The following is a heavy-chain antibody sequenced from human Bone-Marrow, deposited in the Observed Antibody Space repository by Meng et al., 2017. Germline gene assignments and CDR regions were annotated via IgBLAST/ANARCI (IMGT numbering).Heavy chain of an antibody. Sequence: QGQLGQSGPEVKKPGASVKLSCKPSGYTFAAYWIHWLRQAPGQGLEWMGGIIPIFGTANYAQKFQGRVTITADESTSTAYMELSSLRSEDTAVYYCARGVKGFGELLGWYFDLWGRGTLVTVSS. D-gene: IGHD3-10*01. J-gene: IGHJ2*01. CDR3: ARGVKGFGELLGWYFDL. CDR1: GYTFAAYW. CDR2: IIPIFGTA. V-gene: IGHV1-69*01.